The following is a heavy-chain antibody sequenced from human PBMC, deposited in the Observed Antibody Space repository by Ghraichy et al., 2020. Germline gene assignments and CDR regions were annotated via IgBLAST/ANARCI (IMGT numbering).Heavy chain of an antibody. V-gene: IGHV1-18*04. CDR1: GYSFASYG. Sequence: ASVKVSCKASGYSFASYGISWVRQAPGQGPEWMGWISTYSDNTNYAQNLQGRVTMTTDTSTSTAYMQLTSLRSDDTAVYYCGRDLGYSGDHYYYGMDVWGQGTTVIVSS. CDR2: ISTYSDNT. D-gene: IGHD5-12*01. CDR3: GRDLGYSGDHYYYGMDV. J-gene: IGHJ6*02.